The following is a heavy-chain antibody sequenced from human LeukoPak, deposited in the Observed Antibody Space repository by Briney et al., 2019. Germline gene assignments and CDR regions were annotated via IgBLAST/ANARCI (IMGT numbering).Heavy chain of an antibody. Sequence: PSETLSLTCTVSGYSISSGYYWGWIRQPPGKGLEWIGNIYHSGSTYYNPSLKSRVTISVDTSKNQFSLKLSSVTAADTAVYYCARGGWFDPWGQGTLVTVSS. D-gene: IGHD3-16*01. J-gene: IGHJ5*02. CDR2: IYHSGST. CDR1: GYSISSGYY. CDR3: ARGGWFDP. V-gene: IGHV4-38-2*02.